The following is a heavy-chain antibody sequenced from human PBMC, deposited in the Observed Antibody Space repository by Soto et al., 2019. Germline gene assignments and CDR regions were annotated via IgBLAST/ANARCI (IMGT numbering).Heavy chain of an antibody. J-gene: IGHJ4*02. D-gene: IGHD2-21*02. CDR1: GFTFSSYA. Sequence: EVQVLESGGGVVQRGGSLRLSCAASGFTFSSYAMTWVRQAPGKGLERVSAISGSGGSTYYADSVKGRFTISRDNSKNTLYLQMNSLRASDTAVYYWAKLPSLTEVSSTIRYWGQGALVTVAS. V-gene: IGHV3-23*01. CDR3: AKLPSLTEVSSTIRY. CDR2: ISGSGGST.